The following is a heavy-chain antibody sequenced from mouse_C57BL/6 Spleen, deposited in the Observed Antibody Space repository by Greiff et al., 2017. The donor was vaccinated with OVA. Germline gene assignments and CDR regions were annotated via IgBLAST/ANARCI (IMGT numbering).Heavy chain of an antibody. D-gene: IGHD1-1*01. CDR2: ISYDGSN. Sequence: EVKLQESGPGLVKPSQSLSLTCSVTGYSITSGYYWNWIRQFPGNKLEWMGYISYDGSNNYNPSLKNRISITRDTSKNQFFLKLNSVTTEDTATYYCAREVNYYGSSYFDYWGQGTTLTVSS. J-gene: IGHJ2*01. CDR1: GYSITSGYY. CDR3: AREVNYYGSSYFDY. V-gene: IGHV3-6*01.